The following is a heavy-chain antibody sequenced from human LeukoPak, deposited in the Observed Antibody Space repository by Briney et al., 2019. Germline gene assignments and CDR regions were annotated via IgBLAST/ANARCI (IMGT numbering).Heavy chain of an antibody. Sequence: SVKVSCKASGGTFSSYAISWVRQAPGQGLEWMGGIIPIIGTANYAQKFQGRVTITADESTSTAYMELSSLRSEDTAVYYCASGTGSGNPFDYWGQGTLVTVSS. J-gene: IGHJ4*02. CDR1: GGTFSSYA. V-gene: IGHV1-69*13. CDR2: IIPIIGTA. CDR3: ASGTGSGNPFDY. D-gene: IGHD3-10*01.